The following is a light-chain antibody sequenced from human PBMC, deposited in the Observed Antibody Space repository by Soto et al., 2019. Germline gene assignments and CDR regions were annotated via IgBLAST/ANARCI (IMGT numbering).Light chain of an antibody. CDR3: TSYAGSNIPVV. J-gene: IGLJ2*01. CDR2: EVS. V-gene: IGLV2-8*01. CDR1: SSDVGGYNF. Sequence: QSVLTQPPSASGSPGQSVTISCIGTSSDVGGYNFVSWYQQHPGKAPKLMIYEVSKRPSGVPDRFSGSKSGNTASLTVSGLQADDEADYYCTSYAGSNIPVVFGGGTKVTVL.